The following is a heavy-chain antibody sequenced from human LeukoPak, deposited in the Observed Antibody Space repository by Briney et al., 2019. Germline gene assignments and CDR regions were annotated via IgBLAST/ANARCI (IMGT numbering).Heavy chain of an antibody. Sequence: SETLSLTCAVYGGSFSGYYWSWIRQPPGKGLEWIGEINHSGSTNYNPSLKSRVTISVDTSKNQFSLKLSSVTAADTAVYYCARLMAVAGSYGMDVWGQGTTVTVSS. V-gene: IGHV4-34*01. CDR3: ARLMAVAGSYGMDV. D-gene: IGHD6-19*01. J-gene: IGHJ6*02. CDR1: GGSFSGYY. CDR2: INHSGST.